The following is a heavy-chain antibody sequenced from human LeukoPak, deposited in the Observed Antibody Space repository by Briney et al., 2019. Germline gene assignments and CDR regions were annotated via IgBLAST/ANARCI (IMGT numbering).Heavy chain of an antibody. Sequence: PSETLSLTCAVSGGSISSTNWWSWVRQPPGKGLEWIGEIYHSGTTNYNPSLKSRVTISVDTSKNQFSLKLSSVTAADTAVYYCARLGGYDINLFDYWGQGTLVTVSS. CDR2: IYHSGTT. CDR1: GGSISSTNW. J-gene: IGHJ4*02. D-gene: IGHD5-12*01. CDR3: ARLGGYDINLFDY. V-gene: IGHV4-4*02.